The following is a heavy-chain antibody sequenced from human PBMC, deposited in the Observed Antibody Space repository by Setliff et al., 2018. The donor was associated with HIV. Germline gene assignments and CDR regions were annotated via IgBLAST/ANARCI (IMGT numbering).Heavy chain of an antibody. CDR1: GFTFSTFP. CDR3: ARVTSDSSGYYWGYYFDY. J-gene: IGHJ4*02. D-gene: IGHD3-22*01. V-gene: IGHV3-30*04. CDR2: ISSDGNDK. Sequence: PGGSLRLSCAASGFTFSTFPMHWLRQAPGKELEWVAVISSDGNDKYNADSVNGRFTISRDNSENTLYLQMNGLGSEDTAVYYCARVTSDSSGYYWGYYFDYWGQGTRVTVSS.